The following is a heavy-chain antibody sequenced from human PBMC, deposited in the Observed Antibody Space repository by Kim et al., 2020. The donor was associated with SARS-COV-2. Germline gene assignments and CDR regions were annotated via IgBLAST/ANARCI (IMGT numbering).Heavy chain of an antibody. CDR1: GGSFSGYY. J-gene: IGHJ4*02. V-gene: IGHV4-34*01. D-gene: IGHD7-27*01. CDR3: ARVGSGLGIFY. CDR2: INHSGST. Sequence: SETLSLTCAVYGGSFSGYYWSWIRQPPGKGLEWIGEINHSGSTNYNPSLKSRVTISVDTSKNQFSLKLSSVTAADTAVYYCARVGSGLGIFYWGQGTLVTVSS.